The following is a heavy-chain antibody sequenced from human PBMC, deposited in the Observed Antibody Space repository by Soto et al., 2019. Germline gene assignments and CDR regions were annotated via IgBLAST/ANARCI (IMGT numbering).Heavy chain of an antibody. CDR2: IFHSGSS. J-gene: IGHJ4*02. CDR3: ARRLFVRGTLGYYDY. V-gene: IGHV4-4*02. D-gene: IGHD3-10*02. Sequence: KPSETLSLTCSVSNDSIRSDNWWSWVRQPPGKGLEWIGEIFHSGSSNNNPSLKSRVTLSVDKTKNEFSLKLNSVTAADTAVYYCARRLFVRGTLGYYDYWGQGTLVTVSS. CDR1: NDSIRSDNW.